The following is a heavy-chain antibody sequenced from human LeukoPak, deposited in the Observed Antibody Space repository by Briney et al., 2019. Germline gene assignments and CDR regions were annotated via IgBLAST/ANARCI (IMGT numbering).Heavy chain of an antibody. V-gene: IGHV3-7*01. D-gene: IGHD3-9*01. Sequence: PGGSLRLSCAASGFTFSSYWMSWVRQAPGKGLEWVANIKQDGSVKYYVDSVKGRFTISRDNAKNSLYLQMNSLRAEDTAVYYCARDPEWHDILTGYYGYWGQGTLVTVSS. CDR2: IKQDGSVK. CDR1: GFTFSSYW. J-gene: IGHJ4*02. CDR3: ARDPEWHDILTGYYGY.